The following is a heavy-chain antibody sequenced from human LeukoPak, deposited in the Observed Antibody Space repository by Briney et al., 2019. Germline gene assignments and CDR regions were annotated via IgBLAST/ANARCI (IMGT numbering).Heavy chain of an antibody. D-gene: IGHD3-22*01. CDR2: ISWNSGSI. Sequence: GRSLRLSCAASGFTFDDYAMHWVRQAPGKGLEWVSGISWNSGSIGYADSVKGRFTISRDNAKNSLYLQMNSLRAEDTALYYCAKDTAAGYYDSSGYFDYWGQGTLVTVSS. J-gene: IGHJ4*02. V-gene: IGHV3-9*01. CDR1: GFTFDDYA. CDR3: AKDTAAGYYDSSGYFDY.